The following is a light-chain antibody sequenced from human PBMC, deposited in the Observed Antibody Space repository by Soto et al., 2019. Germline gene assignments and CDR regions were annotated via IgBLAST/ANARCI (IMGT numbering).Light chain of an antibody. CDR3: CSYAGSSTWV. J-gene: IGLJ3*02. V-gene: IGLV2-23*01. CDR1: SSDVGSYNL. Sequence: QSALTQPASVSGSPGQSITISCTGTSSDVGSYNLVSWYQQHPGKAPKLMIYEGSKRPSGVSNRFSGSKSGNTASLTISGLQAEDEADYYCCSYAGSSTWVFGGGPKLPVL. CDR2: EGS.